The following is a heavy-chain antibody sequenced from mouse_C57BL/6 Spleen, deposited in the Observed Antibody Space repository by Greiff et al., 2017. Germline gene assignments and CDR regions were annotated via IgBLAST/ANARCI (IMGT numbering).Heavy chain of an antibody. J-gene: IGHJ4*01. D-gene: IGHD2-4*01. CDR2: IYPGSGST. Sequence: QVQLQQSGAELVKPGASVKMSCKASGYTFTSYWITWVKQRPGQGLEWIGDIYPGSGSTNYNEKFKSKATLTVDTSSSTAYMQLSSLTSEDSAVYYCARSDYDEYYYAMDYWGQGTSVTVSS. CDR1: GYTFTSYW. CDR3: ARSDYDEYYYAMDY. V-gene: IGHV1-55*01.